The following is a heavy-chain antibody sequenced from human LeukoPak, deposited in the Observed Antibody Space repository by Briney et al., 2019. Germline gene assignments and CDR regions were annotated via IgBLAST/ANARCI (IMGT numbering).Heavy chain of an antibody. CDR2: INPNSGGT. CDR3: ARATNFYYYYGMDV. D-gene: IGHD1-26*01. Sequence: GASVKVSCKASGYTFTDFYMHWVRQAPGQGLEWMGWINPNSGGTNYAQKFQGRVTMTRDTSISTAYMEVSRLRSDDTAVYYCARATNFYYYYGMDVWGQGTTVTVSS. J-gene: IGHJ6*02. V-gene: IGHV1-2*02. CDR1: GYTFTDFY.